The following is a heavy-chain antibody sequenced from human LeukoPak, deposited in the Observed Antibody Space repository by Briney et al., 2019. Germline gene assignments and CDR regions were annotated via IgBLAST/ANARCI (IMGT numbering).Heavy chain of an antibody. V-gene: IGHV1-2*02. CDR1: GYTFTSYG. J-gene: IGHJ4*02. CDR3: ARGLYYYDGSSYYI. Sequence: ASVKVSCTASGYTFTSYGICWVRQAPGQGLEWMGWINPNSGGTNYAQKFQGRVTMTRDTSISTAYMELSRLRSDDTAVYYCARGLYYYDGSSYYIWGQGTLVTVSS. CDR2: INPNSGGT. D-gene: IGHD3-22*01.